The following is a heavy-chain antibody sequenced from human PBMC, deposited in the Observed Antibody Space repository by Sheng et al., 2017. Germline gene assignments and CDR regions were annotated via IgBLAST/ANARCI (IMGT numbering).Heavy chain of an antibody. J-gene: IGHJ4*02. D-gene: IGHD5-12*01. CDR1: DSVLVRYW. CDR2: IKYDGSAT. CDR3: ARACDPYEEAGY. Sequence: EVQLVESGGGLVQPGGSRRDCPVQPLDSVLVRYWMTWVRQAPGKGLEWVANIKYDGSATYYVDSVKGRFTIFRDNARNSLYLQMNRLRVEDTAVYYCARACDPYEEAGYWGRGNPGHRLL. V-gene: IGHV3-7*01.